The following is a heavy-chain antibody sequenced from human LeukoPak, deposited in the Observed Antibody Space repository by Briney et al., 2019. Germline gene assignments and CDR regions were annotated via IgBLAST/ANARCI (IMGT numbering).Heavy chain of an antibody. J-gene: IGHJ6*03. CDR3: AKAESTSSVYYYYMDV. Sequence: GGSLRLSCAASGFTFSSYAMHWVRQAPGKGLEWLAFIHYDESNEYYADSVKGRFTISRDNSKNTLYLQLNSLRAEDTAVYFCAKAESTSSVYYYYMDVWGKGTTVTVSS. D-gene: IGHD6-6*01. V-gene: IGHV3-30*02. CDR2: IHYDESNE. CDR1: GFTFSSYA.